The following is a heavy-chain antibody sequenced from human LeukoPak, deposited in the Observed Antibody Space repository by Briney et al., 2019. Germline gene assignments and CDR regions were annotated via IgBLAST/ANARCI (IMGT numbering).Heavy chain of an antibody. CDR3: ARDHSSGWPTYYYYGMDV. J-gene: IGHJ6*02. D-gene: IGHD6-19*01. CDR1: GFTFSSYA. V-gene: IGHV3-23*01. CDR2: ISGSGGST. Sequence: GGSLRLSCAASGFTFSSYAMSWVRQAPGKGLEWVSAISGSGGSTYYADSVKGRFTISRDNSKNTLYLQMNSLRAEDTAVYYCARDHSSGWPTYYYYGMDVWGQGTTVTASS.